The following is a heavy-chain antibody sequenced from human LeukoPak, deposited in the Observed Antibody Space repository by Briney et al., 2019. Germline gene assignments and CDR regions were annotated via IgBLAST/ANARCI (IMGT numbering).Heavy chain of an antibody. CDR3: ARGEQLVAVFDY. Sequence: KPSETLSLTCAVYGGSFSGYYWSWIRQPPGKGLEWIGEINHSGSTNYNPSLKSRVTISVDTSKNQLSLKLSSVTAADTAVYYCARGEQLVAVFDYWGQGTLVTVSS. CDR1: GGSFSGYY. CDR2: INHSGST. J-gene: IGHJ4*02. V-gene: IGHV4-34*01. D-gene: IGHD6-6*01.